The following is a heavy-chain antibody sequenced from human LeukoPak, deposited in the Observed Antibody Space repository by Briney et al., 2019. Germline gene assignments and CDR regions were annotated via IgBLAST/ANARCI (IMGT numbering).Heavy chain of an antibody. J-gene: IGHJ3*02. CDR3: AKYRITMIVVGGAFDI. Sequence: GGSLRLSCAASGFTVSVSYMSWVRQAPGKGLEWVSAISGSGGSTYYADSVKGRFTISRDNSKNTLYLQMNSLRAEDTAVYYCAKYRITMIVVGGAFDIWGQGTMVTVSS. D-gene: IGHD3-22*01. CDR1: GFTVSVSY. CDR2: ISGSGGST. V-gene: IGHV3-23*01.